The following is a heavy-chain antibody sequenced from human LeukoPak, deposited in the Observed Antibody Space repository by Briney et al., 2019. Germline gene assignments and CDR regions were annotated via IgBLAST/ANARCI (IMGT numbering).Heavy chain of an antibody. D-gene: IGHD2-2*01. CDR3: ARAVVPAARIGYFDL. Sequence: GESLKISCKGSGYSFTSYWLGWVRQMPGKGLEWMGTIYPGDSDTRYSPSFQGQVTISADKSISTAYLQWSSLKASDTAMYYCARAVVPAARIGYFDLWGRGTLVTVSS. CDR1: GYSFTSYW. V-gene: IGHV5-51*01. CDR2: IYPGDSDT. J-gene: IGHJ2*01.